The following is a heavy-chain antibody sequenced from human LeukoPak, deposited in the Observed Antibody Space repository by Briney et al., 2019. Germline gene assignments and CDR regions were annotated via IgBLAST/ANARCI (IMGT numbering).Heavy chain of an antibody. D-gene: IGHD3-10*01. CDR1: GYTFTGYY. V-gene: IGHV1-2*06. Sequence: ASVKVSCKASGYTFTGYYMHWVRQAPGQGLEWMGRINPNSGGTNYAQKFQGRVTMTGDTSISTAYMELSRLRSDDTAVYYCAREGRSLLWFGEKWGQGTLVTVSS. J-gene: IGHJ4*02. CDR2: INPNSGGT. CDR3: AREGRSLLWFGEK.